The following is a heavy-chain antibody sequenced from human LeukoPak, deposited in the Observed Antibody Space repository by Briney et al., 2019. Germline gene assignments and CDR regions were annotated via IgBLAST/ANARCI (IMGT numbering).Heavy chain of an antibody. D-gene: IGHD6-19*01. CDR3: ARVEYSSGWYGY. CDR2: ISSNGGST. V-gene: IGHV3-64*01. Sequence: GGSLRLSXAASGFTFSSYAMHWVRQAPGKGLEYVSAISSNGGSTYYANSVKGRFTISRDNSKNTLYLRMGGLRAEDMAVYYCARVEYSSGWYGYWGQGTLVTVSS. CDR1: GFTFSSYA. J-gene: IGHJ4*02.